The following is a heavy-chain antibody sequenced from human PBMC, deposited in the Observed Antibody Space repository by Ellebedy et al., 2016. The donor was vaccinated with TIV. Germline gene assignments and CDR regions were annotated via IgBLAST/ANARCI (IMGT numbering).Heavy chain of an antibody. CDR3: ARHPGYRTAVYFQD. D-gene: IGHD1-1*01. CDR1: GYTFSSFG. J-gene: IGHJ1*01. CDR2: ISVYNGNT. Sequence: ASVKVSCKASGYTFSSFGITWVRQAPGQRLEWLGWISVYNGNTNYAQKFQGRVTMTTNPSTNTGYMEMSSLRSDDTAVYYCARHPGYRTAVYFQDWGQGTLVTVSS. V-gene: IGHV1-18*04.